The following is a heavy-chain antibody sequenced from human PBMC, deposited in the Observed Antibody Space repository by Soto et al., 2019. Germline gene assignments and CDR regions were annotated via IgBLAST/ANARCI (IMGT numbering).Heavy chain of an antibody. J-gene: IGHJ4*02. Sequence: QVQLVQSGAEVKKPGASVRVSCKASGYTFTAYYVEWVRQAPGQGLEWMGWINPNTGDTNYAQKFQGRVAMTRDTSITPAYMELSRLKSDDTAMYYCARGLGPDSWGQGTLVTVSS. V-gene: IGHV1-2*02. CDR3: ARGLGPDS. CDR2: INPNTGDT. CDR1: GYTFTAYY. D-gene: IGHD2-21*01.